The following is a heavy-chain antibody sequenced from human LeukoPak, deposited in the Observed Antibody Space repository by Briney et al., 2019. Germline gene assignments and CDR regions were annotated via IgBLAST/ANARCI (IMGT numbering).Heavy chain of an antibody. D-gene: IGHD2-21*01. V-gene: IGHV3-21*01. J-gene: IGHJ3*02. CDR3: ARDKHTVGDAFDI. CDR1: GFTFSSYS. CDR2: ISSSSSYI. Sequence: GGSLRLSCAASGFTFSSYSMNWVRQAPGKGLEWVSSISSSSSYIYYADSVKGRFTISRDNAKNSLYLQMHSLRAEDTAVYYCARDKHTVGDAFDIWGQGTMVTVSS.